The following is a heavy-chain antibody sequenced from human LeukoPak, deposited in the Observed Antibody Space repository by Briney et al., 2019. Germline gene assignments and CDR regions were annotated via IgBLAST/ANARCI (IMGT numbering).Heavy chain of an antibody. Sequence: GGSLRLSCAASEVSFSNVWMSWVCQAPGKRLEWVGRIRRKSDGETTDYAAPVKGRFTISRDDSKNMVYLQMNSLKTEDTALYYCGTGGHYYGTWGQGTLVTVSA. D-gene: IGHD3-10*01. CDR3: GTGGHYYGT. CDR2: IRRKSDGETT. J-gene: IGHJ4*02. CDR1: EVSFSNVW. V-gene: IGHV3-15*01.